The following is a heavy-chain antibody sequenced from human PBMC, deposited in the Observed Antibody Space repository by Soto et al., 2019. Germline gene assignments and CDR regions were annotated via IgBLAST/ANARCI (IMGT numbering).Heavy chain of an antibody. CDR2: IIPIFGTA. CDR1: GGTFSSYA. D-gene: IGHD3-3*01. V-gene: IGHV1-69*13. Sequence: ASVKVSCKASGGTFSSYAISWVRQAPGQGLEWMGGIIPIFGTANYAQKFQGRVTITADESTSTAYMELSSLRSEDTAVYYCVHYDFWSGPGSDYWGQGTLVTVSS. CDR3: VHYDFWSGPGSDY. J-gene: IGHJ4*02.